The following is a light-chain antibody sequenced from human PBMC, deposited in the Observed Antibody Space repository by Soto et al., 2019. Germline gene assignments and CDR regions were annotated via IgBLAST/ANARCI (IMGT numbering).Light chain of an antibody. J-gene: IGKJ4*01. V-gene: IGKV1-39*01. Sequence: DIQMTQSPSSLSASVGDRVTITCRASESISSYLNWYQQKAGRAPKVLIYAASTLESGVPARFSGSGSGTDFTLTISNLQPDDFATYDCQQSSSSPLTFGGGTKVEI. CDR1: ESISSY. CDR3: QQSSSSPLT. CDR2: AAS.